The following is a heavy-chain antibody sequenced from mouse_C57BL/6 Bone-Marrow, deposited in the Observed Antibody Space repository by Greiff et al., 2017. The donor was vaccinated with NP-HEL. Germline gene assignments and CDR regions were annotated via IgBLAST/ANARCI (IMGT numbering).Heavy chain of an antibody. D-gene: IGHD1-1*01. CDR2: IRNKANGYTT. Sequence: EVKLMESGGGLVQPGGSLSLSCAASGFTFTDYYMSWVRQPPGKALEWLGFIRNKANGYTTEYSASVKGRFTISRDNSQSILYLQMNALRAEDSATYYCARYEPAYDFDYWGQGTTLTVSS. CDR1: GFTFTDYY. J-gene: IGHJ2*01. CDR3: ARYEPAYDFDY. V-gene: IGHV7-3*01.